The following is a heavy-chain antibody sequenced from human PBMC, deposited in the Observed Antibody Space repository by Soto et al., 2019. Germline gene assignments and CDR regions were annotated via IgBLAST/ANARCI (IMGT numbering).Heavy chain of an antibody. CDR3: ARGGEVLEWLWWPY. D-gene: IGHD3-3*01. CDR1: GYTFTIYG. J-gene: IGHJ4*01. CDR2: ISAYNGNT. V-gene: IGHV1-18*01. Sequence: ASVKVSCKASGYTFTIYGISWVRQAPGQGLEWMGWISAYNGNTNYAQKLQGRVTMTTDTSTSTAYMELRSLRSDDTAVYYCARGGEVLEWLWWPYWGQGTLVTVSS.